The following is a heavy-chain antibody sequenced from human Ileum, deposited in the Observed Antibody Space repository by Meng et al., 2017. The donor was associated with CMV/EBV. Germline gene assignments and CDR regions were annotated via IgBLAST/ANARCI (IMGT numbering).Heavy chain of an antibody. CDR1: GFSFSGYS. Sequence: GESLKISCAASGFSFSGYSMNWVRQAPGKGLEWVAFIRYDGSNKYYADSVKGRFTISRDNSKNTLYLQMNSLRAEDTAVYYCAKASRGSYYYYGMDVWGQGTTVTVSS. J-gene: IGHJ6*02. CDR3: AKASRGSYYYYGMDV. D-gene: IGHD1-26*01. V-gene: IGHV3-30*02. CDR2: IRYDGSNK.